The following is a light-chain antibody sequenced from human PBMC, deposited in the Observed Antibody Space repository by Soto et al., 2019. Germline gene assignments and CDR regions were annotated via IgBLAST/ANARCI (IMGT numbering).Light chain of an antibody. CDR3: SSYAATNTVL. V-gene: IGLV2-14*03. Sequence: QSALAQPASVSGSPGQSITISCTGTSSDIGAFNYVSWYQQHPGDAPKLLIFDVSDRPSGISVRFSASKSGNTASLTISGLQTEDEAHYFCSSYAATNTVLFGGGPKLTVL. CDR1: SSDIGAFNY. J-gene: IGLJ2*01. CDR2: DVS.